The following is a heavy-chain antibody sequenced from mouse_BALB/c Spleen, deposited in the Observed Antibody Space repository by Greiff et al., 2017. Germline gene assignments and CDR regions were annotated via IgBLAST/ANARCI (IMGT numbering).Heavy chain of an antibody. CDR3: APITTAEFYFDY. D-gene: IGHD1-2*01. Sequence: EVKVEESGPGLVKPSQSLSLTCTVTGYSITSDYAWNWIRQFPGNKLEWMGYISYSGSTSYNPSLKSRISITRDTSKNQFFLQLNSVTTEDTATYYCAPITTAEFYFDYWGQGTTLTVSS. J-gene: IGHJ2*01. V-gene: IGHV3-2*02. CDR1: GYSITSDYA. CDR2: ISYSGST.